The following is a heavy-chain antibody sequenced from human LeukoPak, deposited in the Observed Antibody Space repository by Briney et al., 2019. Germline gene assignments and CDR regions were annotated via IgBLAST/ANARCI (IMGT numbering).Heavy chain of an antibody. Sequence: GASVKVSCKVSGYTLTELSMHWVRQAPGKGLEWMGGFDPEDGETIYAQKFQGRVTMTEDTSTDTAYMELSSLRSEDTAVYYCATLNWNDPRHYFDYWGQGTLVTVSS. CDR1: GYTLTELS. J-gene: IGHJ4*02. V-gene: IGHV1-24*01. CDR3: ATLNWNDPRHYFDY. CDR2: FDPEDGET. D-gene: IGHD1-1*01.